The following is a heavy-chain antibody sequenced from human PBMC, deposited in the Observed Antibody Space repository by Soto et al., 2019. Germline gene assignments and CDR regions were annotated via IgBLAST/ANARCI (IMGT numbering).Heavy chain of an antibody. CDR1: GFTFSSYA. V-gene: IGHV3-23*01. CDR2: ISGSGGST. J-gene: IGHJ5*02. Sequence: GGSLRLSCAASGFTFSSYAMSWVRQAPGKGLEWVSAISGSGGSTYYADSVKGRFTISRDNSKNTLYLQMNSLRAEDTAVYYCAKSTTRGYYDSSGFLNWFDPWGQGTLVTVSS. D-gene: IGHD3-22*01. CDR3: AKSTTRGYYDSSGFLNWFDP.